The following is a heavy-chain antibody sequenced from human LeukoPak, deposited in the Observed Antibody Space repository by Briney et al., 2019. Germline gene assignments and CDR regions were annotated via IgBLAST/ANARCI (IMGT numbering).Heavy chain of an antibody. V-gene: IGHV1-2*06. Sequence: ASVKVSCKASGYTFTGYYMHWVRQAPGQGLEWMGRINPNSGGTNYAQKFQGRVTITRDTSISTAYMELGRLRSDDTAVYYCARDHGVVAAYPDYYYMDVWGKGTTVTVSS. J-gene: IGHJ6*03. CDR3: ARDHGVVAAYPDYYYMDV. CDR1: GYTFTGYY. D-gene: IGHD2-15*01. CDR2: INPNSGGT.